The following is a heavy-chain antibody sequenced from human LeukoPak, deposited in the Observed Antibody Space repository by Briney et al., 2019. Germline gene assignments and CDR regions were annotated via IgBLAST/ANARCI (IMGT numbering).Heavy chain of an antibody. J-gene: IGHJ4*02. Sequence: GGSLRLSCAASGFTFSSYAMSWVRQAPGKGLEWVSAISGSGGSTYYADSVKGRFTISRDDSKNTLYLQMNSLRAEDTAVYYCAKGGVGYSYGFFDYWGQGTLVTVSS. CDR1: GFTFSSYA. V-gene: IGHV3-23*01. CDR3: AKGGVGYSYGFFDY. D-gene: IGHD5-18*01. CDR2: ISGSGGST.